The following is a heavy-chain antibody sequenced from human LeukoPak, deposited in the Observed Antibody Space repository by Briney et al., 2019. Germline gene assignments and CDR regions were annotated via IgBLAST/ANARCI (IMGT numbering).Heavy chain of an antibody. D-gene: IGHD5-18*01. J-gene: IGHJ4*02. Sequence: GGSLRLSCAASGFTFSSYSMNWVRQAPGKGLEWVSSISSSSSYIYYADSVKGRFTISRHNAKNALYLQMNSLRAEDTAVYYCAREKGWIQLWFDYWGQGTLVTVSS. CDR1: GFTFSSYS. V-gene: IGHV3-21*01. CDR3: AREKGWIQLWFDY. CDR2: ISSSSSYI.